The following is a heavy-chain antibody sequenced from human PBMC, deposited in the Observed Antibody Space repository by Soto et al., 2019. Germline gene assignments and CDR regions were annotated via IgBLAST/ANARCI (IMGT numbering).Heavy chain of an antibody. CDR3: AKAGSGWPRDAFDI. CDR2: ISGSGGST. J-gene: IGHJ3*02. CDR1: GFTFRNYA. D-gene: IGHD6-19*01. Sequence: EVQLLESGGNSVLPGGSLTLSCAASGFTFRNYAMMWVRQAPGKGLEWVSAISGSGGSTYYADSVKGRFTISRDNSKNTLYLQMNSLRAEDTAVYYCAKAGSGWPRDAFDIWGQGTMVTVSS. V-gene: IGHV3-23*01.